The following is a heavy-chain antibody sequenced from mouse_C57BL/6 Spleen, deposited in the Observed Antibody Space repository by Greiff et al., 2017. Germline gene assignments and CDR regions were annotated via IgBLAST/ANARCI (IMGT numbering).Heavy chain of an antibody. CDR1: GYTFTDYN. D-gene: IGHD1-1*01. CDR2: INPNNGGT. CDR3: ARRGTTVVRYFDV. J-gene: IGHJ1*03. V-gene: IGHV1-18*01. Sequence: VQLQQSGPELVKPGASVKIPCKASGYTFTDYNMDWVKQSHGKSLEWIGDINPNNGGTNYNQKFKGKATLTVDKSSSTAYMELRSLTSEDTAVYYCARRGTTVVRYFDVWGTGTPGTVSS.